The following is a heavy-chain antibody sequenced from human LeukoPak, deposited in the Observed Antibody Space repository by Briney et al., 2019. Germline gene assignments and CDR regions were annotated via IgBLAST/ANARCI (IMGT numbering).Heavy chain of an antibody. D-gene: IGHD3-9*01. CDR1: GYTFTSYA. V-gene: IGHV7-4-1*02. J-gene: IGHJ6*02. CDR2: ISTNTGNP. Sequence: GASVKVSCKASGYTFTSYAMNWVRQAPGQGLEWMGWISTNTGNPTYAQGFTGRFVFSLDTSVSTAYLQISSLKAEDTAVYYCARVTYDILTGYSYYYGMDVWGQGTTVTVSS. CDR3: ARVTYDILTGYSYYYGMDV.